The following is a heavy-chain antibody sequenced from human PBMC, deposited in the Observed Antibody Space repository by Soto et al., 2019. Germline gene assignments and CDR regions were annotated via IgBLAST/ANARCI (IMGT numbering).Heavy chain of an antibody. J-gene: IGHJ6*02. CDR1: GFTFSSYA. Sequence: EVQLLESGGGLVQPGGSLRLSCAASGFTFSSYAMSLVRQAPGKGLEWVSAISGSGGSTYYADYVKGRFTISRDNSKNTLYLQMNSLRAEDTAVYYCAKRIAAADYYYSCGMDVWGQGTTVTVSS. D-gene: IGHD6-13*01. V-gene: IGHV3-23*01. CDR2: ISGSGGST. CDR3: AKRIAAADYYYSCGMDV.